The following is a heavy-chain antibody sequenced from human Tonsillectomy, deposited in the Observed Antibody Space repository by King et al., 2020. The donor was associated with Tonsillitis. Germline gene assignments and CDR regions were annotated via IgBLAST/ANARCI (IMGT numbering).Heavy chain of an antibody. D-gene: IGHD2-21*01. CDR1: GYSISIGNHY. Sequence: QMQLQESGPGLVKPSETLSLSCTVSGYSISIGNHYWGWIRQPPGQGLEWIGSISYSGSTYYNPSLKSRVTISVDTSKNRFSLKVNSVTAADTAVYYCAGHPVWWSDRRSVWFDPWGQGTLVTVSS. CDR3: AGHPVWWSDRRSVWFDP. CDR2: ISYSGST. V-gene: IGHV4-39*07. J-gene: IGHJ5*02.